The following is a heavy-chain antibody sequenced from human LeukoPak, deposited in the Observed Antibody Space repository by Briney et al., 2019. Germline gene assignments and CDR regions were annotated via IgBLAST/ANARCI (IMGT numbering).Heavy chain of an antibody. D-gene: IGHD3-10*01. J-gene: IGHJ4*02. Sequence: PGGSLRLSCAASGFTFSRYGMSWVRQAPGKGLEWVSAISGSGGSTYYADSVKGRFTISRDNSKNTLYLQMNSLRDEDTALYYCARLLVYGSGAEAFDYWGQGTLVTVSS. CDR3: ARLLVYGSGAEAFDY. CDR1: GFTFSRYG. CDR2: ISGSGGST. V-gene: IGHV3-23*01.